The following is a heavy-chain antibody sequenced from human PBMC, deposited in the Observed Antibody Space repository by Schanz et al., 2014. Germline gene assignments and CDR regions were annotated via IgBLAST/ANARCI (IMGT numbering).Heavy chain of an antibody. Sequence: VQLVESGGGLVKPGGSLRLSCTASGFAFSSYSMNWVRQAPGKGLEWVSGFIVDSGNTYYAGSVKGRFSISRDYSKNTLYLQMSSLRAEDTAIYYCAKLSSSGRLAGYFDYWGQGALVTVSS. CDR3: AKLSSSGRLAGYFDY. CDR1: GFAFSSYS. J-gene: IGHJ4*02. D-gene: IGHD6-19*01. V-gene: IGHV3-23*04. CDR2: FIVDSGNT.